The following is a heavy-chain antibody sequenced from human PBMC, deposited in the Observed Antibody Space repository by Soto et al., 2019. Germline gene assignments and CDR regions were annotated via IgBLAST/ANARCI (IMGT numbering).Heavy chain of an antibody. CDR1: GFTFSSYA. CDR3: AREQGVQYYFDY. J-gene: IGHJ4*02. Sequence: QVQLVESGGGVVQPGRSLRLSCAASGFTFSSYAMHWVRQAPGKGLVWVAVISYDGSNKYYADSVKGRFTISRDNSKNTLYLQMKRLIAEDTGVYYCAREQGVQYYFDYWGQGTLVTVSS. V-gene: IGHV3-30-3*01. D-gene: IGHD1-1*01. CDR2: ISYDGSNK.